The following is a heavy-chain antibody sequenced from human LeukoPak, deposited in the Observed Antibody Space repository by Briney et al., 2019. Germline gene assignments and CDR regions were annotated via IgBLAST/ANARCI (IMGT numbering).Heavy chain of an antibody. V-gene: IGHV3-20*04. CDR1: GFLFEEYG. CDR3: ARRGGYCSGDCYPDN. CDR2: ISWNGLSI. D-gene: IGHD2-21*02. J-gene: IGHJ4*02. Sequence: GGSLRLSCEASGFLFEEYGMSWIRQRPGKGLEWVAGISWNGLSIHYADSVEGRFTISRDDAKKSLFLHMDGLSAEDTAFYYCARRGGYCSGDCYPDNWGQGTLVIVSS.